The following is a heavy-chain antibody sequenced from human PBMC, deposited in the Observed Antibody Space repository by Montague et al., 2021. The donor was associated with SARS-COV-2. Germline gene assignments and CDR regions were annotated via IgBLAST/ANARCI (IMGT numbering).Heavy chain of an antibody. Sequence: TLSLTCTVSGGSINSGGYYWSWIRQHPGKGLEWIGYIYYSGSTYYNPSLKSRLTISVDTSKNQFSLKLSSVTAADTAVYYCARVHCVSSGCYPDAFDFWGQGTMVTVSS. J-gene: IGHJ3*01. CDR3: ARVHCVSSGCYPDAFDF. CDR1: GGSINSGGYY. CDR2: IYYSGST. D-gene: IGHD6-19*01. V-gene: IGHV4-31*03.